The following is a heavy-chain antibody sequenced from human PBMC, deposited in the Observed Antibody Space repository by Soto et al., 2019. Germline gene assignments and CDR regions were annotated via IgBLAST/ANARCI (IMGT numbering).Heavy chain of an antibody. J-gene: IGHJ4*02. V-gene: IGHV1-8*01. Sequence: QVQLVQSGAEVKKPGASVKVSCKASGYTFSNYDINWVRLATGQGLEWMGGVNPNSGRTVYAQKFQGIVTMSRNTSISTVYMELSSLRSEDTAVYHCATCTSSYCTSSCQMADWGQGTLVTVSS. CDR2: VNPNSGRT. D-gene: IGHD2-2*01. CDR3: ATCTSSYCTSSCQMAD. CDR1: GYTFSNYD.